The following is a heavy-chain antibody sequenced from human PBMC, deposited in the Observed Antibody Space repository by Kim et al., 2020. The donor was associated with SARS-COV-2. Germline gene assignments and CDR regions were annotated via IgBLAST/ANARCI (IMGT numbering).Heavy chain of an antibody. D-gene: IGHD5-12*01. CDR1: GFTFSSTE. V-gene: IGHV3-48*03. CDR3: AKNSGWLF. CDR2: ISQNGANT. Sequence: GALRLSCAASGFTFSSTEMTWVRQAPGKGLEWISYISQNGANTYYTDSVKGRFTISRDNAKNSLYLQMNSLRGEDTAVYYCAKNSGWLFWGQGILVTVS. J-gene: IGHJ4*02.